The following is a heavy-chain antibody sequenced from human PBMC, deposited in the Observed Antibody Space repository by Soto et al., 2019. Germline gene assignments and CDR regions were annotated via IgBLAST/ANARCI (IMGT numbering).Heavy chain of an antibody. Sequence: QVQLVESGGGVVQPGRSLRLSCAASGFTFSSYGMHWVRQAPGKGLEWVAVISYDGSNKYYADSVKGRFTISRDNSKNTLYLQMNSLRAEDTAEYYCAKSIAAAGTFLGYYGMDVW. J-gene: IGHJ6*01. D-gene: IGHD6-13*01. CDR1: GFTFSSYG. CDR2: ISYDGSNK. CDR3: AKSIAAAGTFLGYYGMDV. V-gene: IGHV3-30*18.